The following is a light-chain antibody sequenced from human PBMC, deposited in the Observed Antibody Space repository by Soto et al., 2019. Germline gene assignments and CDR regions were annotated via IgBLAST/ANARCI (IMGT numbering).Light chain of an antibody. CDR2: GAS. Sequence: EIVLTQSPGTLSLSPGERATLSCRASQSVSSTYLAWHQQKPGQAPRLLISGASSRATGIPDRFSGSGSGTDFTLTISRLEPEDSAVYYCQQRQSWPRTFGQGTKVDIK. CDR3: QQRQSWPRT. J-gene: IGKJ1*01. V-gene: IGKV3-20*01. CDR1: QSVSSTY.